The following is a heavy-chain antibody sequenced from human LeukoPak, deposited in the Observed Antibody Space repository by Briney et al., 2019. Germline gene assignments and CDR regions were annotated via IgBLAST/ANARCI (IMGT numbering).Heavy chain of an antibody. D-gene: IGHD1-7*01. CDR2: VSYDGSKE. Sequence: PGGSLRLSCATSGFTFTNYAMHWVRQAPGKGLEWVTVVSYDGSKEDYADSVKGRFTISRDNSKNTLYLQMNSLRAEDTAVYSCARGDNLNYWVHHIDYWGQGTLVIVSS. CDR3: ARGDNLNYWVHHIDY. J-gene: IGHJ4*02. V-gene: IGHV3-30-3*01. CDR1: GFTFTNYA.